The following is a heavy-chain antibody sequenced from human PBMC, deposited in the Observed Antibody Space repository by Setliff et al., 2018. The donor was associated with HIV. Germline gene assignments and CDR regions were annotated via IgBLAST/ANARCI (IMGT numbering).Heavy chain of an antibody. J-gene: IGHJ4*02. CDR1: GSTLSNYE. Sequence: GGSLRLSCLVSGSTLSNYEMIWVRQAPGKGLEWISYISKSGSRTYDADSVKGRFTTSRDNAKKSLYLLMDSLRVEDTAVYYCATGSYSSVWYGSDYWGRGTLVTVSS. V-gene: IGHV3-48*03. CDR2: ISKSGSRT. CDR3: ATGSYSSVWYGSDY. D-gene: IGHD6-19*01.